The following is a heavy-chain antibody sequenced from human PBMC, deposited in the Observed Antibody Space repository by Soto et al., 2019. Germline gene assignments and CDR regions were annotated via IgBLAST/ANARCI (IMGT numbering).Heavy chain of an antibody. CDR2: IYWDGDE. Sequence: QITLKESGPTLVKPTQTLTLTCTFSGFSLSTSGVGVGWIRQPPGKALEWLALIYWDGDERYSPSLRTRLTINKDTSKSQVVLTMTNMDPVDTAKYYCSHRSSTSGVFDYWGQGTLVTVSS. CDR3: SHRSSTSGVFDY. D-gene: IGHD2-2*01. J-gene: IGHJ4*02. V-gene: IGHV2-5*02. CDR1: GFSLSTSGVG.